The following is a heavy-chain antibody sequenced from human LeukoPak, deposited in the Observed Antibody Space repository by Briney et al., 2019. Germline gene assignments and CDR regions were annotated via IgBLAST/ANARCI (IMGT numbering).Heavy chain of an antibody. CDR1: EFTFSNYA. Sequence: PGGSLRLSCAASEFTFSNYAMSWVRQAPGKGLEWVSVITNSGGNTYYADSVKGRFTISRDNSKNTLHLQMNSLRGEETAVYYCAKDSGGGVNTPINYWGQGTLVTVSS. J-gene: IGHJ4*02. D-gene: IGHD2-15*01. CDR2: ITNSGGNT. CDR3: AKDSGGGVNTPINY. V-gene: IGHV3-23*01.